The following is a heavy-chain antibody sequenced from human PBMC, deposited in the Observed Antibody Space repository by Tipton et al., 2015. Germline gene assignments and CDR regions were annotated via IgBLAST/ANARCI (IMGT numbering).Heavy chain of an antibody. J-gene: IGHJ6*02. CDR3: ARDGTAHVVSGMDV. CDR2: IWYDGSHK. Sequence: SGSMFRSYGMHWVRQAPGKGPEWVAFIWYDGSHKYYVESVKGRFNISRDNSNNTLHLQMNSLRGEDTAVYYCARDGTAHVVSGMDVWGQGTTVTVSS. D-gene: IGHD2-21*01. V-gene: IGHV3-33*01. CDR1: GSMFRSYG.